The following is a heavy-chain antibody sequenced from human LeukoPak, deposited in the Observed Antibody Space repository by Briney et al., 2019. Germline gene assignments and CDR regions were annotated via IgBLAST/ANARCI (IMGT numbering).Heavy chain of an antibody. J-gene: IGHJ4*02. V-gene: IGHV3-7*01. D-gene: IGHD1-26*01. Sequence: GGSLRLSCAASGFRFNTYWMSWVRQAPGKGLEWVANIKQDGNEKYYADSVKGRFTISRDNGKNSLYLQMNSLRAEDTAVYYCARWAGAILTDYWGQGTLVTVSS. CDR3: ARWAGAILTDY. CDR1: GFRFNTYW. CDR2: IKQDGNEK.